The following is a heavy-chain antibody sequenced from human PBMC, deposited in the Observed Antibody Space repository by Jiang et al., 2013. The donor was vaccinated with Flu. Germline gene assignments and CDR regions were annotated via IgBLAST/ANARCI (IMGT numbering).Heavy chain of an antibody. CDR3: ARGDYYDSSGYHFDY. D-gene: IGHD3-22*01. J-gene: IGHJ4*02. V-gene: IGHV3-48*03. CDR1: GFTFSSYE. CDR2: ISSSGSTI. Sequence: VQLVESGGGLVQPGGSLRLSCAASGFTFSSYEMNWVRQAPGKGLEWVSYISSSGSTIYYADSVKGRFTISRDNAKNSLYLQMNSLRAEDTAVYYCARGDYYDSSGYHFDYWGQGTLVTVSS.